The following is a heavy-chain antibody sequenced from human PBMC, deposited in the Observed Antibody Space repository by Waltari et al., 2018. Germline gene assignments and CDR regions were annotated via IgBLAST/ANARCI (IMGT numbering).Heavy chain of an antibody. CDR1: GYTLTAYT. V-gene: IGHV1-3*01. J-gene: IGHJ3*01. D-gene: IGHD3-16*01. CDR2: INGVQRDT. CDR3: ARGSRLSGSDYVEV. Sequence: QSQLVQSGAKVRMPGAAVKISCKAAGYTLTAYTIHWIRQAPGQSLEWMGWINGVQRDTNYSEKRQGRVTIASDTSDTSASTVYMELRSLTSDDTAIYYCARGSRLSGSDYVEVWGQGTLLTVSS.